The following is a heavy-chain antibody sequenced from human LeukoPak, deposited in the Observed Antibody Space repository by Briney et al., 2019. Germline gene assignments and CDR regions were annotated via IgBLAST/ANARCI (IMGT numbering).Heavy chain of an antibody. CDR2: ISPYDGDT. J-gene: IGHJ5*02. CDR1: GYTFGIYG. CDR3: ARDYCTRGGDCYKEDLFDP. V-gene: IGHV1-18*01. D-gene: IGHD2-21*02. Sequence: GASVKVSCKASGYTFGIYGISWVRQAPGQGLEWMACISPYDGDTYYAQKFEGRVTMTTETSTNTAYMELRSLRSDDTAIYYCARDYCTRGGDCYKEDLFDPWGQGTLVTVSA.